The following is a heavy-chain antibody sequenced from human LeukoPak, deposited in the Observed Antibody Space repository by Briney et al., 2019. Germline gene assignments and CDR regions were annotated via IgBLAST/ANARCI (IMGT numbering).Heavy chain of an antibody. CDR2: ISYDGSDK. Sequence: GGSLRLSCAASGFTFSSFGMHWVRQAPGKGLEWVALISYDGSDKYYADSVKGRFTISRDNSKNTLYLQVNSLRAEDTAVYYCARGGKCTSCYLYYGMDVWGQGTTVTVAS. J-gene: IGHJ6*02. CDR3: ARGGKCTSCYLYYGMDV. V-gene: IGHV3-30*03. CDR1: GFTFSSFG. D-gene: IGHD2-2*01.